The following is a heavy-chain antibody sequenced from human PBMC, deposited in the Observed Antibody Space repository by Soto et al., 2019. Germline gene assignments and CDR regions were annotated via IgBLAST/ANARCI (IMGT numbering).Heavy chain of an antibody. CDR3: ARDPGHDVFDI. J-gene: IGHJ3*02. CDR2: INAGNGDT. D-gene: IGHD1-1*01. Sequence: QVQLVQSGAEAKKPGASVKVSCKASGYTFTIHTIHWVRQAPGQRLEWMGWINAGNGDTKSSQKFQGRVTMTRDTSASTAYMELSSLRSEDTAVYYCARDPGHDVFDIWGQGTMVTVSS. V-gene: IGHV1-3*01. CDR1: GYTFTIHT.